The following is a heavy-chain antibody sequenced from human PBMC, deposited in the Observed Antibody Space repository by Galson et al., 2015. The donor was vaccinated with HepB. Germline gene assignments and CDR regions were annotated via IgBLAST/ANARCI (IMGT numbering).Heavy chain of an antibody. CDR3: ARGTAGIAAAGDDY. CDR1: GFTFSSYG. D-gene: IGHD6-13*01. CDR2: IWYDGSNK. J-gene: IGHJ4*02. V-gene: IGHV3-33*01. Sequence: SLRLSCAASGFTFSSYGMHWVRQAPGKGLEWVAVIWYDGSNKYYADSVKGRFTISRDNSKNTLYLQMNSLRAEDTAVYYCARGTAGIAAAGDDYWGQGTLVTVSS.